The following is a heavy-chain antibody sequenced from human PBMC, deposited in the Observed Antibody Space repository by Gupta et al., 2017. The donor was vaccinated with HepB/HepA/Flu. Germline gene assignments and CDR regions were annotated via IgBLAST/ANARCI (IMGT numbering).Heavy chain of an antibody. V-gene: IGHV3-23*01. Sequence: EVQLLESGGGLIQPGGSLRLSCAASGFSFGTYGMSWVRQAPGKGLEWVSTISFSGGNAMYADSVTGRFTISRDNSKSRLYLQMNSLRADDTAIYYCAKRAVPGFDYYDYWGQGTLVTVSS. CDR3: AKRAVPGFDYYDY. CDR1: GFSFGTYG. J-gene: IGHJ4*02. D-gene: IGHD6-19*01. CDR2: ISFSGGNA.